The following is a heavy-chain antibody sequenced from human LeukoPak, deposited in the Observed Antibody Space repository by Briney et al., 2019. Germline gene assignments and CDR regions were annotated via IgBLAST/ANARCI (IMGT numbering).Heavy chain of an antibody. V-gene: IGHV4-59*01. J-gene: IGHJ4*02. D-gene: IGHD6-25*01. CDR2: IYYSGST. CDR3: ARDRNRGDLDY. Sequence: SETLSLTCTVSGGSISSYYWSWIRQPPAKGLEWIGYIYYSGSTNYNPTLKSRVTISVHTSKNQFSLKLSSVTAADTAVYYCARDRNRGDLDYWGQGTLVTVSS. CDR1: GGSISSYY.